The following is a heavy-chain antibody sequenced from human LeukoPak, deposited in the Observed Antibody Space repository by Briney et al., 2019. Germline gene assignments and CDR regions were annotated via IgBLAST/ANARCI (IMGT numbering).Heavy chain of an antibody. J-gene: IGHJ1*01. Sequence: GGSLRLSCAASGFTVSSNYMSWVRQAPGKGLEWVSVIYSGGSTYYADSVKGRFTISRDNSKNTLYLQMNSLRAEDTAVYYCARDLGPSYGDYESGYFQHWGQGTLVTVSS. CDR2: IYSGGST. D-gene: IGHD4-17*01. CDR1: GFTVSSNY. CDR3: ARDLGPSYGDYESGYFQH. V-gene: IGHV3-66*01.